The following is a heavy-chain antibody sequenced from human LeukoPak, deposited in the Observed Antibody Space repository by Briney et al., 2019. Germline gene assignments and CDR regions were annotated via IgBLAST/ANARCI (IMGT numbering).Heavy chain of an antibody. J-gene: IGHJ4*02. CDR3: AREFGLWGGDSSGYSV. CDR2: IIPIFGTA. Sequence: ASVKVSCKASGGTFSSYAISWVRQAPGQGLEWMGRIIPIFGTANYAHKFQGRVTLTQYKSTSTVYMELSSLRSADTEVYYCAREFGLWGGDSSGYSVWGQGTLVTVSS. V-gene: IGHV1-69*06. CDR1: GGTFSSYA. D-gene: IGHD3-22*01.